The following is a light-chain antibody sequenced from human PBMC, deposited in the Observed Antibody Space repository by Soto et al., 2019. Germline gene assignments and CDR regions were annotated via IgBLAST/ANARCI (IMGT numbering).Light chain of an antibody. CDR1: SSNIGAGCE. CDR2: GNT. J-gene: IGLJ1*01. CDR3: QSYDSSLSASYV. Sequence: QSVLTQPPPVSGAPGQRVPISCTGWSSNIGAGCEVHWYQHLPGKAPKLLIYGNTNRPSGVPDRFSGSKSGTSASLAITGLQAEDEADYYCQSYDSSLSASYVFGGGTKVTV. V-gene: IGLV1-40*01.